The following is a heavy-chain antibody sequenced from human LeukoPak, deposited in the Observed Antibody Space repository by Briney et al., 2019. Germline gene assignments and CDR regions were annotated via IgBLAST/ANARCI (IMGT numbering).Heavy chain of an antibody. Sequence: SSETLSLTCTVSGGSISSYYWSWIRQPPGKGLEWIGYIYYSGSTNYNPSLKSRVTISVDTSKNQFSLKLSSVTAAHTAVYYCARHAIAAAGTGRRVWFDPWGQGTLVTVSS. CDR1: GGSISSYY. J-gene: IGHJ5*02. V-gene: IGHV4-59*08. CDR2: IYYSGST. D-gene: IGHD6-13*01. CDR3: ARHAIAAAGTGRRVWFDP.